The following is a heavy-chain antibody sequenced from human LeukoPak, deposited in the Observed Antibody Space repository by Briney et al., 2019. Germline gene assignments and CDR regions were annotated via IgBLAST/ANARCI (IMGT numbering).Heavy chain of an antibody. CDR1: GGSFTGYY. Sequence: SETLSLTCDIYGGSFTGYYWSWIRQPPGMGLEWIGEIRDHGGTNYNPSLKSRVTISGDTSKSQFSLKLSSVNAADTAVYYCARMSHCSSTSCYGYYYYYFMDVWGKGTTVTVSS. V-gene: IGHV4-34*01. D-gene: IGHD2-2*01. CDR2: IRDHGGT. CDR3: ARMSHCSSTSCYGYYYYYFMDV. J-gene: IGHJ6*03.